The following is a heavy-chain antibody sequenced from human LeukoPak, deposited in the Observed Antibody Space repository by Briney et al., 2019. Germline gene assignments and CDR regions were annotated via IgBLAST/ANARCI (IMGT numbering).Heavy chain of an antibody. J-gene: IGHJ4*02. V-gene: IGHV4-31*11. CDR2: IYYSGST. CDR1: GGSFSGYY. CDR3: ASVAAAGTSPPTY. D-gene: IGHD6-13*01. Sequence: SETLSLTCAVYGGSFSGYYWSWIRQHPGKGLEWIGYIYYSGSTYYNPSLKSRVTISVDTSKNQFSLKLSSVTAADTAVYYCASVAAAGTSPPTYWGQGTLVTVSS.